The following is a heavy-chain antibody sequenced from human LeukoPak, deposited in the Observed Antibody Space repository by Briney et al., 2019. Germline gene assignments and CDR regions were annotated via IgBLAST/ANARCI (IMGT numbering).Heavy chain of an antibody. D-gene: IGHD5-24*01. CDR1: GFSVTNNY. V-gene: IGHV3-53*01. CDR2: FYVGGAT. Sequence: GGSLRLSCAVSGFSVTNNYMSWVRQAPGKGLDWVSVFYVGGATYYAEPVKGRFTISRDNSENTLYLQMKSLRAEDTAVYYCARGYGYNFFDYWGQGTLVTVSS. CDR3: ARGYGYNFFDY. J-gene: IGHJ4*02.